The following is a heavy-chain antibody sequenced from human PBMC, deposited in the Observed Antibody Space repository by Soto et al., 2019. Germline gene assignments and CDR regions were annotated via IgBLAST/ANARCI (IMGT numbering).Heavy chain of an antibody. CDR2: IYYSGST. CDR1: NGSSVSWGSY. D-gene: IGHD3-10*01. V-gene: IGHV4-31*03. J-gene: IGHJ5*02. CDR3: AFVRYYGSGSYFYWSDP. Sequence: CSVANGSSVSWGSYCSRNNKHPGKGLEWIGYIYYSGSTYYNPSLKSRVTISVDTSKNQFSLKLSSVTAADTAVYYCAFVRYYGSGSYFYWSDPWGQAALVIV.